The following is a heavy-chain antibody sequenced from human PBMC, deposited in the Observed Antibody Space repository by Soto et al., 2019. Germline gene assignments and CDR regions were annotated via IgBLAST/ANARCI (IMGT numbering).Heavy chain of an antibody. J-gene: IGHJ5*02. CDR3: ARGRVDWSGYLSWFDP. CDR1: GGSVSSGSYY. CDR2: IYYSGST. V-gene: IGHV4-61*01. D-gene: IGHD3-3*01. Sequence: QVQLQESGPGLVKPSETLSLTCTVSGGSVSSGSYYWSWIRQPPGKGLEWIGYIYYSGSTNYTPPLRSRATMSVDTSKQQTSLKLGSVAPADTAVYYCARGRVDWSGYLSWFDPWGQGTLVTVSS.